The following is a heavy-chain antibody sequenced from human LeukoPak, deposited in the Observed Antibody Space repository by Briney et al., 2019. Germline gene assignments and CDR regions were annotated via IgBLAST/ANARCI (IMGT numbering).Heavy chain of an antibody. Sequence: GGSLRLSCAAPGFTFSRHWMLWVRQAPGKGLVWVSRINSDGSSTSYADSVKGRFTISRDNAKNTLYLQMNSLRAEDTAVYYCARVSGFSRYYYGMDVWGQGTTVTVSS. CDR2: INSDGSST. CDR3: ARVSGFSRYYYGMDV. V-gene: IGHV3-74*01. J-gene: IGHJ6*02. CDR1: GFTFSRHW.